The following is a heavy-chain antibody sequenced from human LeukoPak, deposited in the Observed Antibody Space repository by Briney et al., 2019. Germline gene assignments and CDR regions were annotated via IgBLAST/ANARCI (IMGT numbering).Heavy chain of an antibody. Sequence: GGSLRLSCAASGFTFSDYYMSWIRQAPGKGLEWVSYISSSGSTIYYADSVKGRFTISKDNSKNTLYLQMNSLRAEDTAVYYCAKPYCSSTSCYHHYYYGMDVWGQGTTVTVSS. V-gene: IGHV3-11*01. D-gene: IGHD2-2*01. CDR1: GFTFSDYY. J-gene: IGHJ6*02. CDR3: AKPYCSSTSCYHHYYYGMDV. CDR2: ISSSGSTI.